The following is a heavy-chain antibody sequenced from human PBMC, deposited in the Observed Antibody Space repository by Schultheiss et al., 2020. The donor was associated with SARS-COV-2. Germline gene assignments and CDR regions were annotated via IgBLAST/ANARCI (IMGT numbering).Heavy chain of an antibody. V-gene: IGHV3-21*04. CDR3: ARERWELVVADYKYYGTDV. J-gene: IGHJ6*02. D-gene: IGHD1-26*01. CDR1: GFKFNTFD. Sequence: GGSLRLSCVASGFKFNTFDMHWVRQAPGKGLEWVSSISSSSSYIYYADSVKGRFTISRDNAKNSLYLQLNSLRAEDTAVYYCARERWELVVADYKYYGTDVWGQGTAVTVSS. CDR2: ISSSSSYI.